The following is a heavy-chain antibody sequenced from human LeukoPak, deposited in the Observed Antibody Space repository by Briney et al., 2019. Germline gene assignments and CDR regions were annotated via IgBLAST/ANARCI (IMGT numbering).Heavy chain of an antibody. CDR2: IKQDGSEK. CDR3: ARDLVNRGSGSYFDX. J-gene: IGHJ4*02. D-gene: IGHD3-10*01. Sequence: GGSLRLSCAASGFTFSSYSMTWVRQAPGKGLEWVANIKQDGSEKYYVDSVKGRFTISRDNAKNSLYLQMNSLRAEDTAVYYCARDLVNRGSGSYFDXWGQGXLVTV. V-gene: IGHV3-7*01. CDR1: GFTFSSYS.